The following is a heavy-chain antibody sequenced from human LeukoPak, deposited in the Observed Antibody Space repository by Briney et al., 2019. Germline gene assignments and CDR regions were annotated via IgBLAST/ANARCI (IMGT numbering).Heavy chain of an antibody. Sequence: GRSLRLSCTASGFTFGDYAMSWVRQAPGKGLEWVGFIRSKAYGGTTEYAASLKGRFIISRDDSKSIVYLQMNSLKTEDTAVYYCTRDLSGDLFDYWGQGTLVTVSS. D-gene: IGHD3-10*02. J-gene: IGHJ4*02. CDR3: TRDLSGDLFDY. CDR1: GFTFGDYA. CDR2: IRSKAYGGTT. V-gene: IGHV3-49*04.